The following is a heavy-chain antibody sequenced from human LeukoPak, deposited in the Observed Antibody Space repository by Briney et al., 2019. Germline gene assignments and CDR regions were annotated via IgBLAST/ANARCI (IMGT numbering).Heavy chain of an antibody. CDR1: GGSISSYY. V-gene: IGHV4-59*12. Sequence: SETLSLTCTVSGGSISSYYWSWIRQPPGKGLEWIGYIYYSGTTNYNPSLKSRVTISVDTSKNQFSLKLSSVTAADTAVYYCAIRGYCSGGSCYHFDYWGQGTLVTVSS. J-gene: IGHJ4*02. CDR3: AIRGYCSGGSCYHFDY. D-gene: IGHD2-15*01. CDR2: IYYSGTT.